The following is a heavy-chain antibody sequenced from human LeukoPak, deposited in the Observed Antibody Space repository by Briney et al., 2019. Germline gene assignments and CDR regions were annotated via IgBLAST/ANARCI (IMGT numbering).Heavy chain of an antibody. CDR3: AKGFYYGAYGNWFAP. J-gene: IGHJ5*02. V-gene: IGHV3-21*01. Sequence: GGSLRLSCVASAISFSNYTMNWVRQAPGKGLEWVSSIISSSSFISYADSVKGRFTVSRDNTKSSLYLQMNSLRVDDTAVYYCAKGFYYGAYGNWFAPWGQGTLVIVSS. D-gene: IGHD4-17*01. CDR1: AISFSNYT. CDR2: IISSSSFI.